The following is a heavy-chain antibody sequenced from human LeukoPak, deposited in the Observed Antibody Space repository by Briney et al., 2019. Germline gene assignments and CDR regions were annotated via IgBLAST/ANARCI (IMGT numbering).Heavy chain of an antibody. CDR2: ISAYNGNT. CDR3: ARVPRGSYSGCRWFDP. J-gene: IGHJ5*02. CDR1: GYTFTSYY. D-gene: IGHD1-26*01. V-gene: IGHV1-18*04. Sequence: ASVKVSCKASGYTFTSYYMHWVRQAPGQGLEWMGWISAYNGNTNYAQKLQGRVTMTTDTSTSTAYMELRSLRSDDTAVYYCARVPRGSYSGCRWFDPWGQGTLVTVSS.